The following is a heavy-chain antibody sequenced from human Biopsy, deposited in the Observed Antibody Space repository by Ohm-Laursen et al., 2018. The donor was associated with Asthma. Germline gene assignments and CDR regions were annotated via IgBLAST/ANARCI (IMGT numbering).Heavy chain of an antibody. CDR3: ARTTYGHDGFDP. V-gene: IGHV4-31*03. Sequence: SDTLSLTCTVSGGSINIGDYYWSWIRQHPVKGLEWIGHTYYSGSTYYNPSLKSRVSISLDTSKNQFSLSLTSVTAADTAVYYCARTTYGHDGFDPWGQGTLVTVSS. CDR1: GGSINIGDYY. J-gene: IGHJ5*02. D-gene: IGHD4-17*01. CDR2: TYYSGST.